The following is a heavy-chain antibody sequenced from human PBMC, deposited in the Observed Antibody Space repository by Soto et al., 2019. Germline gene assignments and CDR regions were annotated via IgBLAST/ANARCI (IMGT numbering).Heavy chain of an antibody. Sequence: TLSLTCTVSGGSISSGGYYWSWIRQHPGKGLEWIGSIYYTGSTYYKPSLKSRVTVSVDTSKNQFSLKVRSVTAADTAVYYCARALPHYSASSGYYFPDYWGQGTLVTVSS. J-gene: IGHJ4*02. V-gene: IGHV4-31*03. CDR2: IYYTGST. CDR3: ARALPHYSASSGYYFPDY. D-gene: IGHD3-22*01. CDR1: GGSISSGGYY.